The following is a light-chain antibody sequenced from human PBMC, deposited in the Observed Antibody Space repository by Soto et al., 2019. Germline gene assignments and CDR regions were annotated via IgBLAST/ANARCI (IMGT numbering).Light chain of an antibody. Sequence: EIVLTQSPATLSLSPGERATLSCRASQSVSSYLAWYQQKPGQAPRLLIYDASNRATGIPARFSGSGSGTDFTLTISSLEPEDFAVYYCQQRDTSGGGTKVEIK. CDR1: QSVSSY. J-gene: IGKJ4*01. CDR2: DAS. V-gene: IGKV3-11*01. CDR3: QQRDT.